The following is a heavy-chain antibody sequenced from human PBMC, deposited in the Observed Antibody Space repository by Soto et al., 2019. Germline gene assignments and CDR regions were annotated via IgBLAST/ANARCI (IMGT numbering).Heavy chain of an antibody. CDR2: IWYDGSNK. J-gene: IGHJ3*02. CDR1: GFTFSSYG. Sequence: GGSLRLSCAASGFTFSSYGMHWVRQAPGKGLEWVAVIWYDGSNKYYADSVKGRFTISRDNSKNTLYLQMNSLRAEDTAVYYCATVPVTTWRAAIDSWGQGTMVSVSS. V-gene: IGHV3-33*01. CDR3: ATVPVTTWRAAIDS. D-gene: IGHD4-17*01.